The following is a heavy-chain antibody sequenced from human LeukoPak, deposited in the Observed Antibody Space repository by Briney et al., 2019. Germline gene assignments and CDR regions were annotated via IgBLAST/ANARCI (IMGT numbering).Heavy chain of an antibody. D-gene: IGHD3-22*01. V-gene: IGHV4-59*01. CDR2: IYYSGST. Sequence: SETLSLTCTVSGGSISSYYWSWIRQPPGKGLEWIGYIYYSGSTNYNPSLKSRVTISVDTSKNQFSLKLSSVTAADTAAYYCARVDYYDSSGYYGNWFDPWGQGTLVTVSS. CDR1: GGSISSYY. J-gene: IGHJ5*02. CDR3: ARVDYYDSSGYYGNWFDP.